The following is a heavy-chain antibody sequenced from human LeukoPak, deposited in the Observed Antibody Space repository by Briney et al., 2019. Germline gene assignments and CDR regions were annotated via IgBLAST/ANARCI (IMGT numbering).Heavy chain of an antibody. J-gene: IGHJ4*02. CDR2: IYYSGST. D-gene: IGHD2-2*01. V-gene: IGHV4-31*03. CDR1: GGSINSGGYY. CDR3: ARAPAHSLVVPAAADY. Sequence: SETLSLTCTVSGGSINSGGYYWSWIRQHPGKGLEWIGYIYYSGSTYYNPSLKSRVTISVDTSKNQFSLKLSSVTAADTAVYYCARAPAHSLVVPAAADYWGQGTLVTVSS.